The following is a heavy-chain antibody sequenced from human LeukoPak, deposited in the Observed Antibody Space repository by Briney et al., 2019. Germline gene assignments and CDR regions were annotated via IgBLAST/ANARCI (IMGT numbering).Heavy chain of an antibody. CDR2: INPNSGGT. D-gene: IGHD6-19*01. CDR1: GYTFTGYY. CDR3: ARVRRIAVAGTGMDY. J-gene: IGHJ4*02. V-gene: IGHV1-2*02. Sequence: GASVKVSCKASGYTFTGYYMRWVRQAPGQGLEWMGWINPNSGGTNYAQKFQGRVTMTRDTSISTAYMELSRLRSDDTAVYYCARVRRIAVAGTGMDYWGQGTLVTVSS.